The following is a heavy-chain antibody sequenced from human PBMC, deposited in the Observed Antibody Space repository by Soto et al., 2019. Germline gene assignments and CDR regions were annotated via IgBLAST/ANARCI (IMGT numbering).Heavy chain of an antibody. V-gene: IGHV3-33*01. CDR1: GFTFSNYA. CDR3: ARDSGGDYHNYYMDG. CDR2: IWYDGSDK. J-gene: IGHJ6*03. D-gene: IGHD4-17*01. Sequence: QMQLVESGGGVVQPGTSLRLSCAASGFTFSNYAMHWVRQAPGKGLEWVTIIWYDGSDKNYGDSVKGRFTISRDNSKNTLYLQMNSLRVEDTAVYYCARDSGGDYHNYYMDGWGKGPTVTVSS.